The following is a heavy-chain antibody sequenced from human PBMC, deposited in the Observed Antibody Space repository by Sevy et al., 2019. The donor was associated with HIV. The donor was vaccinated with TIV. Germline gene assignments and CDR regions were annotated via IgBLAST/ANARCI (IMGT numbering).Heavy chain of an antibody. J-gene: IGHJ4*02. CDR3: ATTKDYYDNSGYPFDY. Sequence: ASVKVSCKVSGYTLTQLSMHWVRQAPGKGLEWMGTFDPEDDKTIYAQKFQGRVTMTEDKSTDTAYMELRSLRSEDTAMFYCATTKDYYDNSGYPFDYWGQGTLVTVSS. D-gene: IGHD3-22*01. V-gene: IGHV1-24*01. CDR1: GYTLTQLS. CDR2: FDPEDDKT.